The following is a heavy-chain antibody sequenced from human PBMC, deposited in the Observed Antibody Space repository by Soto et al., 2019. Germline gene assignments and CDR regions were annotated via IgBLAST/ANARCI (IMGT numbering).Heavy chain of an antibody. J-gene: IGHJ3*02. V-gene: IGHV3-21*01. CDR2: ISSSSSYI. CDR1: GFTFSSYS. D-gene: IGHD4-17*01. Sequence: PGGSLRLSCAASGFTFSSYSMNLVRQAPGKGLEWVSSISSSSSYIYYADSVKGRFTISRDNAKNSLYLQMNSLRAEDTAVYYCARDPLGGDYVAFDIWGQGTMVTVSS. CDR3: ARDPLGGDYVAFDI.